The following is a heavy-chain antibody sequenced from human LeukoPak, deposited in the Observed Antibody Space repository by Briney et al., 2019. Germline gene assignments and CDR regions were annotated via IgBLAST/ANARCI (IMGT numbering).Heavy chain of an antibody. CDR1: GGSISSSYW. V-gene: IGHV4-61*01. D-gene: IGHD5-18*01. CDR3: AGGYSYGSTYYYMDV. J-gene: IGHJ6*03. Sequence: SETLSLTCAVSGGSISSSYWWSWVRQPPGKGLEWIGYIYYSGSTNYNPSLKSRVTISVDTSKNQFSLKLSSVTAADTAVYYCAGGYSYGSTYYYMDVWGKGTTVTISS. CDR2: IYYSGST.